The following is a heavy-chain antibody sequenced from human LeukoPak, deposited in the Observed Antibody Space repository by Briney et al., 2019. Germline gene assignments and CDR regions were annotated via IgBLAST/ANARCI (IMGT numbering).Heavy chain of an antibody. CDR1: GYTFTSYG. Sequence: SCKASGYTFTSYGISWVRQAPGKGLEWVSAISGSGGSTYYADSVKGRFTISRDNSKNTLYLQMNSLRAEDTAVYYCAKYRAVADSDAFDIWGQGTMVTVSS. CDR2: ISGSGGST. CDR3: AKYRAVADSDAFDI. J-gene: IGHJ3*02. D-gene: IGHD6-19*01. V-gene: IGHV3-23*01.